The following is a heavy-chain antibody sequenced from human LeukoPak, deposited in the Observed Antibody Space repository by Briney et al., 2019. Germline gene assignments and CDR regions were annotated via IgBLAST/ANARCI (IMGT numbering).Heavy chain of an antibody. CDR1: GFTFSSYA. CDR3: ARDPQTYYYDSSGELDY. V-gene: IGHV3-23*01. D-gene: IGHD3-22*01. J-gene: IGHJ4*02. Sequence: GGSLRLSCAASGFTFSSYAMSWVRQGPGKGLEWVSAISDGGGTTYYADSVKGRFTISRDNSKNTLYLQMNSLRAEDTAVYYCARDPQTYYYDSSGELDYWGQGTLVTVSS. CDR2: ISDGGGTT.